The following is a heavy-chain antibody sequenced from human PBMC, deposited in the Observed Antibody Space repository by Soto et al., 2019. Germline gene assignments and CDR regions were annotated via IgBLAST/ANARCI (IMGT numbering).Heavy chain of an antibody. CDR1: GGSFSGYY. CDR3: ATPEYYDILTGYVL. V-gene: IGHV4-34*01. D-gene: IGHD3-9*01. J-gene: IGHJ4*02. CDR2: INHSGST. Sequence: PSETLSLTCAVYGGSFSGYYWILISQPPGKGLEWIGEINHSGSTNYNPSLKSRVTISVDTSKNQFSLKLSSVTAADTAVYYCATPEYYDILTGYVLWGQGTLVTVSS.